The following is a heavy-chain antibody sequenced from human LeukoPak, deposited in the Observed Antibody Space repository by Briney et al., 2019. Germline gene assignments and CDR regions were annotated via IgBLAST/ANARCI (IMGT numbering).Heavy chain of an antibody. J-gene: IGHJ4*02. V-gene: IGHV3-49*04. CDR2: IRSKAYGGTT. CDR1: GFTFGDYG. Sequence: PGRSLRLSCTASGFTFGDYGMSWVRQAPGKGLEWVGFIRSKAYGGTTEYAASVKGRFIISRDGFKSIAYLQMNSLKTEDTAVYYCTRSSSGWYSDYWGQGTLVTVSS. CDR3: TRSSSGWYSDY. D-gene: IGHD6-19*01.